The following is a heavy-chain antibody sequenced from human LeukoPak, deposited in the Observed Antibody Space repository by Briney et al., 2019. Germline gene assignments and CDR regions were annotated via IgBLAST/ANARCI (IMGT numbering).Heavy chain of an antibody. V-gene: IGHV3-30*02. CDR2: IRYDETNR. Sequence: HPGGSLRLSCAASGFNFSSYGMHWVRQAPGKGLERVSFIRYDETNRYYADSVKGRFTISRDNSKSTLYLQMNSLRAEDTAFYYCAKGGTGEVTNFDYWGQGTLVTVSS. CDR1: GFNFSSYG. CDR3: AKGGTGEVTNFDY. J-gene: IGHJ4*02. D-gene: IGHD3-16*01.